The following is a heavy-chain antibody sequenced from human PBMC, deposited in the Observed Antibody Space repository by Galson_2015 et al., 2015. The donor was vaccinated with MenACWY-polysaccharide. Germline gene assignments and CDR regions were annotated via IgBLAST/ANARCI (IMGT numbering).Heavy chain of an antibody. CDR3: ARGYYGLDV. Sequence: SLRLSCAASGFSLGACYMSWIRQAPGKGLEWLSYISKSGDSIYYGDSVKGRFAISRDNAKNSLYLQLNSLEVEDTAIYYCARGYYGLDVWGQGTTVTVSS. V-gene: IGHV3-11*01. CDR2: ISKSGDSI. CDR1: GFSLGACY. J-gene: IGHJ6*02.